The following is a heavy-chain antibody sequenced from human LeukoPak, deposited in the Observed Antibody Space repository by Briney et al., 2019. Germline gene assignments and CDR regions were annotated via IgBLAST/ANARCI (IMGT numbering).Heavy chain of an antibody. CDR1: GFTFSSYG. CDR3: AKVGSHYDLDY. Sequence: GGSLRLSCAASGFTFSSYGMHWVRRAPGKGLEGVAVISYDGSNKYYADSVKGRFTISRDNSKNTLYLQMNSLRAEDTAVYYCAKVGSHYDLDYWGQGTLVTVSS. J-gene: IGHJ4*02. CDR2: ISYDGSNK. V-gene: IGHV3-30*18. D-gene: IGHD3-3*01.